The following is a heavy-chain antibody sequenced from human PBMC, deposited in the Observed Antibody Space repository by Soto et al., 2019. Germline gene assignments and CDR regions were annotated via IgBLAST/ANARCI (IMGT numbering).Heavy chain of an antibody. Sequence: WGSLRLSCAASGFTFISYAMICFRHAAFKGREWVSSISGSGGGTYYADSVKGRFTFSRDNSKNTLYLQMNSLRAEDTAVYYCAKFGMATTKRSPPYYIDYWGQGALVTVSS. CDR1: GFTFISYA. CDR2: ISGSGGGT. J-gene: IGHJ4*02. CDR3: AKFGMATTKRSPPYYIDY. V-gene: IGHV3-23*01. D-gene: IGHD1-1*01.